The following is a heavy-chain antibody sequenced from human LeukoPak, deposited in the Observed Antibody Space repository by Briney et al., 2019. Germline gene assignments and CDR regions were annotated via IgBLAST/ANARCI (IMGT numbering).Heavy chain of an antibody. D-gene: IGHD1/OR15-1a*01. V-gene: IGHV1-3*04. CDR1: GYIFTSYA. CDR3: AREWNSNLGMGV. Sequence: ASVKVSCKASGYIFTSYAMHWVRQAPGQRLEWMGWINTGNGNTKYSQKFQGRVTIIRDTSASTAYMELSSLRPEDTAVYYCAREWNSNLGMGVWGQGTTVTVSS. CDR2: INTGNGNT. J-gene: IGHJ6*02.